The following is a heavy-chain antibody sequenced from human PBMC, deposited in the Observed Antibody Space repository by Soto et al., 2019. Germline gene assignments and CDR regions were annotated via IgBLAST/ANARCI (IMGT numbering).Heavy chain of an antibody. Sequence: QVQLQESGPGLVKPSEPLSLTCTVSGGSINSGDYYWSWIRQPPGKGLEWIGYINYSGTTYYNPSLKSRVTISVDTSKNQFSLRLSSVTAADTAVYYCARDDNYDTGGIDYWGRGTLVTVSS. CDR3: ARDDNYDTGGIDY. CDR2: INYSGTT. J-gene: IGHJ4*02. V-gene: IGHV4-30-4*01. D-gene: IGHD2-8*02. CDR1: GGSINSGDYY.